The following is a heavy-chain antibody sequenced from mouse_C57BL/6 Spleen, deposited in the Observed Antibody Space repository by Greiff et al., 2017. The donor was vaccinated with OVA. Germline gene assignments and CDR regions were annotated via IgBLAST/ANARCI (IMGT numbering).Heavy chain of an antibody. CDR2: IYPGSGNT. CDR3: AQDYDGVWFAY. V-gene: IGHV1-76*01. D-gene: IGHD2-4*01. Sequence: QVQLQQSGAELVRPGASVKLSCKASGYTFTDYYINWVKQRPGQGLEWIARIYPGSGNTYYNEKFKGKATLTAEKSSSTAYMQLSSLTSEDSAVYFCAQDYDGVWFAYGGQGTLVTVSA. CDR1: GYTFTDYY. J-gene: IGHJ3*01.